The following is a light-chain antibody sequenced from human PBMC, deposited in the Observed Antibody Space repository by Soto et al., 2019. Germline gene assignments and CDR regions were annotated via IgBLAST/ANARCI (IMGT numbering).Light chain of an antibody. CDR3: QQYGSSQT. V-gene: IGKV3-20*01. CDR1: QSFSSSY. Sequence: EIVLTQSPGTLSLSPGERATLSCRASQSFSSSYLAWYQQKPGQAPSLLIYGASSRATGIPDRFSGSGSGTDFTLTISRLEPEDFSVYYCQQYGSSQTFGGGTKVEIK. CDR2: GAS. J-gene: IGKJ4*01.